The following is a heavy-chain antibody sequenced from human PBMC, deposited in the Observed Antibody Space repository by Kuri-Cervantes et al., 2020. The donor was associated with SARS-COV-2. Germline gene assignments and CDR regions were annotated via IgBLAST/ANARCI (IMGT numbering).Heavy chain of an antibody. Sequence: GESLKISCAASGFTFSFDDMHWVRQATGKGLEWVSAIGPVGDTYYAGSVKGRFTISRENAKNSLNLQMNSLRAEDTAMYYCARDRVGVHDSWGQGTLVTVSS. CDR1: GFTFSFDD. CDR2: IGPVGDT. V-gene: IGHV3-13*01. D-gene: IGHD2-21*01. CDR3: ARDRVGVHDS. J-gene: IGHJ4*02.